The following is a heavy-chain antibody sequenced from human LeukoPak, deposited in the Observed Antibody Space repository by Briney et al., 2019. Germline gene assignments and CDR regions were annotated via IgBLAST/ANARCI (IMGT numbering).Heavy chain of an antibody. J-gene: IGHJ4*02. V-gene: IGHV3-33*01. CDR3: ARDEGYDILTGYYKGSPDY. Sequence: GGSLRLSCAASGFTFSSYGMHWVRQAPGKGLEWVAVIWYDGSNKYYADSVKGRFTISRDNSKNTLYLQMISLRAEDTAVYYCARDEGYDILTGYYKGSPDYWGQGTLVTVSS. CDR2: IWYDGSNK. D-gene: IGHD3-9*01. CDR1: GFTFSSYG.